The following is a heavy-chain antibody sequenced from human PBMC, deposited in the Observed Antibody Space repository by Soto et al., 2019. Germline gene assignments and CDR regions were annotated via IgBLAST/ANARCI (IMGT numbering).Heavy chain of an antibody. CDR3: ARRGPGTYFDY. Sequence: EVQLLDSGGGLVQPGGSLRLSCAASGFTFNSYAMIWVRQAPGKGLEWVSVISGSGDSTYYADSVKGRFTISRDNSKNTLYLQMNSLRTEDTAVYYCARRGPGTYFDYWGQGTLVTVSS. CDR1: GFTFNSYA. V-gene: IGHV3-23*01. CDR2: ISGSGDST. D-gene: IGHD6-13*01. J-gene: IGHJ4*02.